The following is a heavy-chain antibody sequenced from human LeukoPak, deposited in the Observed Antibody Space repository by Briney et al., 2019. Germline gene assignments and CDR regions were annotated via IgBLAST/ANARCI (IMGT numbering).Heavy chain of an antibody. CDR1: GLTVSTNY. J-gene: IGHJ4*02. CDR2: ISSSSTYI. Sequence: GGSLRLSCAPSGLTVSTNYISWVRQAPGKGLEWVSSISSSSTYIYYGDSVRGRFTISRDNSKNTLFLQMNSLRAEDTAVYYCAKADRRSDLPYYFDYWGQGTLVTVFS. V-gene: IGHV3-21*04. CDR3: AKADRRSDLPYYFDY.